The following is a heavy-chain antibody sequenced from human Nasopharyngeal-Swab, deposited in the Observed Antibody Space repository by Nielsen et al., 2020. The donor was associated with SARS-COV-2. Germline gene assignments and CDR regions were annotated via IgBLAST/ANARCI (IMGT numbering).Heavy chain of an antibody. V-gene: IGHV4-59*01. CDR2: ISYGGST. CDR3: ARSSRDWPPKRGTLDF. Sequence: GSLRLSCAVSGASISTYYWSWIRQSPGTGLESIGCISYGGSTNYNPSLQSRVAISVDTSKNHLSLRLTSVIAADSAVYYCARSSRDWPPKRGTLDFWGQGTVVTVSS. CDR1: GASISTYY. D-gene: IGHD2-21*02. J-gene: IGHJ3*01.